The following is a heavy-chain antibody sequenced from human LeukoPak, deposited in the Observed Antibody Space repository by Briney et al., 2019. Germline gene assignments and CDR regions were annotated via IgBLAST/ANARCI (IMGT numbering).Heavy chain of an antibody. Sequence: SETLSLPCTVSGGSNTGYHWSWIRQPPGKGLEWIGYIYSSETTNYKPSLKSRVTISADTSKNQFSLKLTSVTAADTAIYYCARRNDFAIWAQGTMVTVSS. CDR2: IYSSETT. J-gene: IGHJ3*02. CDR3: ARRNDFAI. V-gene: IGHV4-4*08. CDR1: GGSNTGYH.